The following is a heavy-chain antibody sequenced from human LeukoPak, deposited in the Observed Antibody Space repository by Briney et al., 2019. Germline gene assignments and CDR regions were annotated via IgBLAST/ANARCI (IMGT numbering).Heavy chain of an antibody. J-gene: IGHJ4*02. V-gene: IGHV3-23*01. Sequence: GGSLRLSCAASGFTFSTYAMSWVRQAPGKGLEWVSAISGSGGSTYYADFVKGRFTISRDNSKNTLYLEMNSLKTEDTAVYYCTTEDSGIMITFGGVIAPDYWGQGTLVTVSS. CDR3: TTEDSGIMITFGGVIAPDY. CDR2: ISGSGGST. D-gene: IGHD3-16*02. CDR1: GFTFSTYA.